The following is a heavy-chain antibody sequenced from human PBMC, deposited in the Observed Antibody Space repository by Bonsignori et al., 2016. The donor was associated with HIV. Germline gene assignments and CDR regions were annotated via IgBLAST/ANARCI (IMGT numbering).Heavy chain of an antibody. Sequence: QVQLVQSGAEVKKPGASVQVFCKASGYNFIGYYIHWVRLAPGQGLEWMGWINPSTGDTKSAQNFQGRVTLTRDTSINTVYMNLDSLTSDDTAVYYCARDPGLGGAANWYFDVWG. D-gene: IGHD3-16*01. CDR3: ARDPGLGGAANWYFDV. J-gene: IGHJ2*01. CDR1: GYNFIGYY. CDR2: INPSTGDT. V-gene: IGHV1-2*02.